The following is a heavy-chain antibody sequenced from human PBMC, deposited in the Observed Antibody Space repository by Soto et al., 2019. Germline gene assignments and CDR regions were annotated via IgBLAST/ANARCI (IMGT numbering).Heavy chain of an antibody. CDR2: IYYSGST. V-gene: IGHV4-39*01. J-gene: IGHJ4*02. Sequence: PSETLSLTCTVSGGYISSSSYYWGWIRQPPGKGLEWIGSIYYSGSTYYNPSLKSRVTISVDTSKNQFSLKLSSVTAADTAVYYCVRVVPAAEYYFDYWGQGTLVTV. D-gene: IGHD2-2*01. CDR3: VRVVPAAEYYFDY. CDR1: GGYISSSSYY.